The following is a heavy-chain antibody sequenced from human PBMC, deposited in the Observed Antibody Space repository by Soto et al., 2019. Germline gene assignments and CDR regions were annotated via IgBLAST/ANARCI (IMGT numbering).Heavy chain of an antibody. CDR3: AKVRYSSPMGYYYGMDV. CDR2: IIPIFGTA. D-gene: IGHD6-19*01. J-gene: IGHJ6*02. Sequence: QAQLEQSGGEVKKPGSSVKVSCKASRVAFSKFIVTWVRQAPGLGLEWVGGIIPIFGTANYAQKFQGRVTITADESTSTSYTEVNNLSLEDTAVYYCAKVRYSSPMGYYYGMDVWGQGTTVTVSS. CDR1: RVAFSKFI. V-gene: IGHV1-69*01.